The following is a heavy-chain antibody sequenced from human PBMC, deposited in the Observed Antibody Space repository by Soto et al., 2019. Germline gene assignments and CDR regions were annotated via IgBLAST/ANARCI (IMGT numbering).Heavy chain of an antibody. CDR3: AREYSSSSGNYGMDV. CDR2: IYYSGST. V-gene: IGHV4-31*03. J-gene: IGHJ6*02. D-gene: IGHD6-6*01. CDR1: GGSISSGGYY. Sequence: SETLSLTCTVSGGSISSGGYYWSWIRQHPGKGLEWIGYIYYSGSTYYNTSLKSRVTISVDTSKKQFSLKLSSVTAADTAVYYCAREYSSSSGNYGMDVWGQGTTVTVS.